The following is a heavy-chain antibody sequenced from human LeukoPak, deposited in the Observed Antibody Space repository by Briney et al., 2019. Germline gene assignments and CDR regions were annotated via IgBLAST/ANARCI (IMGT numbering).Heavy chain of an antibody. CDR2: INTNKGNP. CDR1: GYTFTNYA. D-gene: IGHD5-12*01. J-gene: IGHJ3*02. CDR3: ARTGPPFSGYDYAFDI. V-gene: IGHV7-4-1*02. Sequence: ASVTVSCKASGYTFTNYAMNWVRQAPGQGLEWMGWINTNKGNPTYAQGFTGRFVFSLDTSVSTAYLQITSLKAEDTAVYYCARTGPPFSGYDYAFDIWGQGTMVTVSS.